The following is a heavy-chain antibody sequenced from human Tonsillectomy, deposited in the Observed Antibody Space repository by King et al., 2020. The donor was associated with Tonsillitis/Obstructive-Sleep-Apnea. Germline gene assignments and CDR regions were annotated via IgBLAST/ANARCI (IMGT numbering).Heavy chain of an antibody. Sequence: VQLVESGGGLVQPGGSLRLSCAASGFTFSYYTMNWVRQAPGKGLEWVSYISPPGSAISYADSVKGRFTISRDKAKNSLYLQMNSLRDEDTAVYYCAGSAPYSSTWDANYWGQGTLVTVSS. CDR2: ISPPGSAI. V-gene: IGHV3-48*02. J-gene: IGHJ4*02. CDR3: AGSAPYSSTWDANY. CDR1: GFTFSYYT. D-gene: IGHD6-13*01.